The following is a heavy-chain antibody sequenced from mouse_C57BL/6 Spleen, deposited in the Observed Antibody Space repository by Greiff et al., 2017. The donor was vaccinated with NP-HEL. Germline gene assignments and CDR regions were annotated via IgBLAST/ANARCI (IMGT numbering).Heavy chain of an antibody. CDR2: ISDGGSYT. CDR1: GFTFSSYA. Sequence: EVQRVESGGGLVKPGGSLKLSCAASGFTFSSYAMSWVRQTPEKRLEWVATISDGGSYTYYPDNVKGRFTISRDNAKNNLYLQMSHLKSEDTAMYYCARGGYGNYFDYWGQGTTLTVSS. CDR3: ARGGYGNYFDY. J-gene: IGHJ2*01. D-gene: IGHD2-1*01. V-gene: IGHV5-4*01.